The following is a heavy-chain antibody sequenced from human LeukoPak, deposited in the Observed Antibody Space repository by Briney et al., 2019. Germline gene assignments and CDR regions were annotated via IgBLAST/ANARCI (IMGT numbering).Heavy chain of an antibody. CDR3: ARVTTIFGVVTDTFDI. D-gene: IGHD3-3*01. CDR2: IIPILGIA. J-gene: IGHJ3*02. CDR1: GGTFSSYA. V-gene: IGHV1-69*04. Sequence: SVNVSCKASGGTFSSYAISWVRQAPGQGLEWMGRIIPILGIANYAQKFQGRVTITADKSTSTAYIELSSLRSEDTAVYYCARVTTIFGVVTDTFDIWGQGTMVTVSS.